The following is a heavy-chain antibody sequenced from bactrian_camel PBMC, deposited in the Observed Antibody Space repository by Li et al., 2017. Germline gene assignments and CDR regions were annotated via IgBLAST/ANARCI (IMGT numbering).Heavy chain of an antibody. D-gene: IGHD3*01. J-gene: IGHJ6*01. CDR2: IESDGTA. V-gene: IGHV3S53*01. Sequence: QLVESGGGSVQPGGSLKLSCVASERGLNRNCMGWFRQAPGQEREGVASIESDGTAKYAASVKGRFTISRDNAKNTLYLQMNSLKPEDTGTYFCAAANVGWCLTTPHHFAYWGQGTQVTVS. CDR1: ERGLNRNC. CDR3: AAANVGWCLTTPHHFAY.